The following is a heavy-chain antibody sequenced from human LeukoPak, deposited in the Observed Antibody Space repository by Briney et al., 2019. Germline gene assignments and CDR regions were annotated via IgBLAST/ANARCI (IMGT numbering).Heavy chain of an antibody. CDR3: AKASGYSGYGGWFDP. Sequence: GGSLRLSCAASGFTFDDYAMHWVRQAPGKGLEWVSGISWHSGSIGYADSVKGRFTISRDNAKNSLYLQMISLRAEDMALYYCAKASGYSGYGGWFDPWGQGTLVTVSS. CDR2: ISWHSGSI. V-gene: IGHV3-9*03. D-gene: IGHD5-12*01. CDR1: GFTFDDYA. J-gene: IGHJ5*02.